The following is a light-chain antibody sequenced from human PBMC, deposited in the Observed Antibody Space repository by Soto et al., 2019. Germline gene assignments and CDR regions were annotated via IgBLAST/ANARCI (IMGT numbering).Light chain of an antibody. CDR2: DVS. V-gene: IGLV2-14*01. Sequence: QSALTQPASVSGSPGQSITISCTGTSSDIGAYNYVSWYQQHPGKVPKLMIYDVSNRPSGVSDRFSGSKSGNTASLTISGLQAEDEADYYCTSYTSSSIPHVVFGGGTQLTVL. J-gene: IGLJ2*01. CDR3: TSYTSSSIPHVV. CDR1: SSDIGAYNY.